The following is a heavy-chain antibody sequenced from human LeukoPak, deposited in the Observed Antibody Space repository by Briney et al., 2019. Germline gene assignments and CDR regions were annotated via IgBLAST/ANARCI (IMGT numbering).Heavy chain of an antibody. J-gene: IGHJ3*02. CDR1: VFTFTNYW. Sequence: GGGLRLSCAAPVFTFTNYWMRWVRQASRKGLVWVSGIKSDRSSTSSADSVKGRLPISRANARNTLYLQMNGLRTEDTAVYYGATGNGHAFDIWGQGTMVTVSS. V-gene: IGHV3-74*01. D-gene: IGHD3-10*01. CDR2: IKSDRSST. CDR3: ATGNGHAFDI.